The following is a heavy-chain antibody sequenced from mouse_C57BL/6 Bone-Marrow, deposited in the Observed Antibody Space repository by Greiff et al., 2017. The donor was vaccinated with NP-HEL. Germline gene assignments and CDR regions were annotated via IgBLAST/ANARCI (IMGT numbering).Heavy chain of an antibody. J-gene: IGHJ3*01. Sequence: EVQLVESGGDLVKPGGSLKLSCAASGFTFSSYGMSWVRQTPDKRLEWVATISSGGSYTYYPDSVKGRFTISRDTAKNTLYLQMSSLKSEDTAMYYCARARVYYDYDEGFAYWGQGTLVTVSA. D-gene: IGHD2-4*01. CDR1: GFTFSSYG. CDR3: ARARVYYDYDEGFAY. V-gene: IGHV5-6*01. CDR2: ISSGGSYT.